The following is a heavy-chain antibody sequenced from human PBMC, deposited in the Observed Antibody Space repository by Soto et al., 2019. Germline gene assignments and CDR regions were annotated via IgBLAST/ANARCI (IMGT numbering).Heavy chain of an antibody. Sequence: GESLKISCKVFGDSFSGFWIGWVRQMPGKGLEWVASIYPRDSDIRYNPSFQGQVTISADRSTTTAYLQWSSLKASDTAIYYCARQHPLDSRVWYDWGQGTLVTVSS. CDR1: GDSFSGFW. J-gene: IGHJ4*02. D-gene: IGHD6-19*01. CDR3: ARQHPLDSRVWYD. CDR2: IYPRDSDI. V-gene: IGHV5-51*01.